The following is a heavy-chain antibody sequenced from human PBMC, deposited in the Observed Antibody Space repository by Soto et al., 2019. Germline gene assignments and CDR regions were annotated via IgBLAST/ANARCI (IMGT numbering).Heavy chain of an antibody. D-gene: IGHD3-22*01. Sequence: QVQLQESGPGLVKPSETLSLTCTVSGGSISSYYWSWIRQPAGKGLEWIGRIYTSGSTNYNPSLKSRVTMSVDTSKNQFSLKLSSVTAADTAVYYCARGESAYYYASSGYSEYFQHWGQGTLVTVSS. CDR3: ARGESAYYYASSGYSEYFQH. CDR2: IYTSGST. V-gene: IGHV4-4*07. J-gene: IGHJ1*01. CDR1: GGSISSYY.